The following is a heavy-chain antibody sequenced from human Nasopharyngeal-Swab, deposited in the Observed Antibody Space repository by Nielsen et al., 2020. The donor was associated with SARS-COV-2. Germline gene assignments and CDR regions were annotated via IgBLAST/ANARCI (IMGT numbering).Heavy chain of an antibody. CDR1: GFTFSDYY. D-gene: IGHD1-7*01. V-gene: IGHV3-11*04. J-gene: IGHJ6*02. Sequence: GESLKISCAASGFTFSDYYMSWIRQAPGKGLEWVSYISSSGSTIYYADSVKGRFTISRDNAKNSLYLQMNSLRAEDTAVYYCARDHTGTNDNDIYYYYYGMDVWGQGTTVTVSS. CDR2: ISSSGSTI. CDR3: ARDHTGTNDNDIYYYYYGMDV.